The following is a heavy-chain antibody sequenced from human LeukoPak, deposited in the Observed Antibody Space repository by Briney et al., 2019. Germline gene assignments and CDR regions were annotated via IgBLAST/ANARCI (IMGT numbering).Heavy chain of an antibody. CDR1: GGSISTYY. CDR2: IYYSGST. D-gene: IGHD3-22*01. V-gene: IGHV4-59*01. J-gene: IGHJ3*02. Sequence: SETLSLTCTVSGGSISTYYWSWIRQPPGKGLEWIGYIYYSGSTNYNPSLKSRVTISVDTSKNQFSLKLTSVTAADTAVYYCARSLRSGYLDAFDIWGQGTMVTASS. CDR3: ARSLRSGYLDAFDI.